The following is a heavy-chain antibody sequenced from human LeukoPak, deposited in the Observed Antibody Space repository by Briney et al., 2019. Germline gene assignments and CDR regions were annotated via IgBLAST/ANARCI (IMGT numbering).Heavy chain of an antibody. CDR3: ARGYSYGS. Sequence: KTGGSLRLSCAGSGFTFSDYYMSWIRQAPGKGLEWVSYISSSSSYTDYADSVKGRFTISRDNAKNSLYLQMNGLRAEDTAVYYCARGYSYGSWSQGTLVTVSS. CDR1: GFTFSDYY. V-gene: IGHV3-11*05. CDR2: ISSSSSYT. J-gene: IGHJ5*02. D-gene: IGHD5-18*01.